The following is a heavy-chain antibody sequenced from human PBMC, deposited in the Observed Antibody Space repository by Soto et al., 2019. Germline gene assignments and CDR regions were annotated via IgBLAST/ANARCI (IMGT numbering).Heavy chain of an antibody. D-gene: IGHD1-26*01. V-gene: IGHV3-30-3*01. Sequence: PGGSLRLSCAASGFTFSNYAMHWVRQAPGKGLEWVAVISYDGSNKYYEDSVKGRFTISRDNSGNTLYLQMNSLRAEETAVYYCARDPLSSSQRGYFDYWGQGTLVTVSS. CDR1: GFTFSNYA. CDR2: ISYDGSNK. CDR3: ARDPLSSSQRGYFDY. J-gene: IGHJ4*02.